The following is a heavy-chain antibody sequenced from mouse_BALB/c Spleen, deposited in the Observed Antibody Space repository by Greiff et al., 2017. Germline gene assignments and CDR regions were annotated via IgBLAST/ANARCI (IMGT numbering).Heavy chain of an antibody. Sequence: VQLKESGAELVKPGASVKLSCTASGFNIKDTYMHWVKQRPEQGLEWIGRIDPANGNTKYDPKFQGKATITADTSSNTAYLQLSSLTSEDTAVYYCARDGNYVRGAMDYWGQGTSVTVSS. CDR3: ARDGNYVRGAMDY. D-gene: IGHD2-1*01. CDR1: GFNIKDTY. V-gene: IGHV14-3*02. CDR2: IDPANGNT. J-gene: IGHJ4*01.